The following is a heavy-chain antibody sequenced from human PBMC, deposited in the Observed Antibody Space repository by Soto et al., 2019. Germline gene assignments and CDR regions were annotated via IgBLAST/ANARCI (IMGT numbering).Heavy chain of an antibody. J-gene: IGHJ1*01. D-gene: IGHD1-26*01. Sequence: SLKISCAASGFTFSSYGMHWVRQAPGKGLEWVAVISYDGSNKYYADSVKGRFTISRDNSKNTPYLQMNSLRAEDTAVYYCAKDLGTVGAAQHWGQGTLVTVSS. CDR2: ISYDGSNK. V-gene: IGHV3-30*18. CDR3: AKDLGTVGAAQH. CDR1: GFTFSSYG.